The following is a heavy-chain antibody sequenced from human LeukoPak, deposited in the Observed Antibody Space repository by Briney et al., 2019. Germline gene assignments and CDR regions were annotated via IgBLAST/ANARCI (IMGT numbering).Heavy chain of an antibody. CDR3: ASSKVGNYYYGMDV. Sequence: PSETLSLTCAVYGGSFSGYYWSWIRQPPGKGLEWIGEINHSGSTNYNPSLKSRVTISVDTSKNQFSLKLSSVTAADTAVYYCASSKVGNYYYGMDVWGQGTTVTVSS. CDR1: GGSFSGYY. CDR2: INHSGST. J-gene: IGHJ6*02. V-gene: IGHV4-34*01. D-gene: IGHD1-26*01.